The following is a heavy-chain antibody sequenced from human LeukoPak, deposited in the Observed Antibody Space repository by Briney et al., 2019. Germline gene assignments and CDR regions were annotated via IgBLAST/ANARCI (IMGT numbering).Heavy chain of an antibody. J-gene: IGHJ6*02. CDR1: GFTFSTYA. D-gene: IGHD3-22*01. Sequence: GGSLTLSCAASGFTFSTYAMSWVRQAPGKGLEWVSVISGSDGNTDYADSVKVRFTTSRYNSKNTLCLQMNSLRADDTAVYYCAKDKKYYDSSGSPYYYYGMDVWGQGTTVTVSS. CDR2: ISGSDGNT. V-gene: IGHV3-23*01. CDR3: AKDKKYYDSSGSPYYYYGMDV.